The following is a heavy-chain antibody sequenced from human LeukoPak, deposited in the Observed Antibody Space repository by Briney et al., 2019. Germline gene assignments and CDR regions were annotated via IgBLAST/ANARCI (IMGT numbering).Heavy chain of an antibody. Sequence: PSETLSLTCTVSGGSVSSGNYYWSWIRQPPGKGLDWIGYIYYSGSTNYNPSLKSRVTISVDTSKNQFSLRLSSVTAADTAVYYCARGGPDYWGQGTLVTVSS. J-gene: IGHJ4*02. V-gene: IGHV4-61*01. CDR3: ARGGPDY. CDR1: GGSVSSGNYY. CDR2: IYYSGST.